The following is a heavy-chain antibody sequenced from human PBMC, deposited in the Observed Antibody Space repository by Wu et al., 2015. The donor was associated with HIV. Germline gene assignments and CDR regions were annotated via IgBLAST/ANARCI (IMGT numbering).Heavy chain of an antibody. CDR3: ARGTGGGNAYYYYGMDV. Sequence: QVQLVQSGAEVKKPGSSVKVSCKASGGTFSSYAISWVRQAPGQGLEWMGRIIPIFGTANYAQKFQGRVTITADESTSTAYMELSSLRSEDTAVYYCARGTGGGNAYYYYGMDVWGQGTTVTVSS. D-gene: IGHD4-23*01. CDR1: GGTFSSYA. V-gene: IGHV1-69*13. J-gene: IGHJ6*02. CDR2: IIPIFGTA.